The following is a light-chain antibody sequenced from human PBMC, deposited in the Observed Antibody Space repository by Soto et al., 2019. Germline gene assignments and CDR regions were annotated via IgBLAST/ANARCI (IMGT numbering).Light chain of an antibody. CDR1: SSDAGGYNY. CDR3: SSYTSSSTLVV. CDR2: DVS. V-gene: IGLV2-14*01. J-gene: IGLJ2*01. Sequence: QSALTQPASVSGSPGQSITISCTGTSSDAGGYNYVSWYQQHPGKAPKLMIYDVSNRPLGVSNRFSGSKSGNTASLTISGLQAEDEADYYCSSYTSSSTLVVFGGGTKLTVL.